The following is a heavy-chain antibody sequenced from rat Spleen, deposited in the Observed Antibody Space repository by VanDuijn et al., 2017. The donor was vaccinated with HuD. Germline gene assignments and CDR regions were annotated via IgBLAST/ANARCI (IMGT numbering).Heavy chain of an antibody. V-gene: IGHV5-29*01. CDR2: ISYDGSST. J-gene: IGHJ2*01. CDR3: ALFITTGFDY. Sequence: EVQLVESGGGLVQPGRSLKLSCAASGFTFSNYGMAWVRQAPTKGLEWVATISYDGSSTYYRDSVKGRFTISRDNAKSTLYLQMDSLRSEDTATYYCALFITTGFDYWGQGVMVTVSS. D-gene: IGHD1-10*01. CDR1: GFTFSNYG.